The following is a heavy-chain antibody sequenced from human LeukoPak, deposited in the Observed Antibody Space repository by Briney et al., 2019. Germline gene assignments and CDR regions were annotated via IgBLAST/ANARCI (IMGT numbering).Heavy chain of an antibody. CDR3: ARGTGSLDY. J-gene: IGHJ4*02. V-gene: IGHV6-1*01. CDR1: GDSVSSKSAS. CDR2: TNYRSKWFN. D-gene: IGHD1-26*01. Sequence: SQTLSLTCAISGDSVSSKSASWNWIRQSPSRGLEWLGRTNYRSKWFNNYEVSVKSRITINPDTSKNQFSLHLTSVTPDDTAIYYCARGTGSLDYWGQGTLVTVSS.